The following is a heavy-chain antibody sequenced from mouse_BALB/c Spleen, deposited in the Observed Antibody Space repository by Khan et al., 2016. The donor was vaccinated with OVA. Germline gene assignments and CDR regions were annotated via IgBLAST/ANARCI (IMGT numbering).Heavy chain of an antibody. CDR1: GYTFTNYG. CDR3: ERVGFNGIMDY. Sequence: QIQLVQSGPELKKPGETVKISCKASGYTFTNYGMNWVKQAPGKGLKWMGWINTYTRKPTYAVDFKGRFAFSLETSASTAYLQINNLNNEDTATYFCERVGFNGIMDYWGQGTSVTVSS. CDR2: INTYTRKP. V-gene: IGHV9-3-1*01. J-gene: IGHJ4*01.